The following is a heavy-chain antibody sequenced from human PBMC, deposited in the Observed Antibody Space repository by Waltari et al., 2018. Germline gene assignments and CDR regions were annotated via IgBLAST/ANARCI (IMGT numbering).Heavy chain of an antibody. CDR2: IWYDGSNK. Sequence: QVQLVESGGGVVQPGRSLRLSCAASGFTFSSSGMHWVRQAPGKGLEWVAVIWYDGSNKYYADSVKGRFTISRDNSKNTLYLQMNSLRAEDTAMYYCAKAPGLYSLIDYWGQGTLVTVSS. D-gene: IGHD2-21*01. V-gene: IGHV3-30*18. CDR1: GFTFSSSG. CDR3: AKAPGLYSLIDY. J-gene: IGHJ4*02.